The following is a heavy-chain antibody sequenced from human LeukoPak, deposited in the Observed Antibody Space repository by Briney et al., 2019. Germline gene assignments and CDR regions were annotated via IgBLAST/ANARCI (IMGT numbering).Heavy chain of an antibody. CDR2: ISGSGGST. J-gene: IGHJ4*02. CDR3: AKGKVVTGIDY. D-gene: IGHD2-21*02. Sequence: GGSLRLSCAASGFTFSNYAMSWVRQAPGKGLEWVSAISGSGGSTFYADSVKGRFTISRDNSKNTLYLQMTSLRAEDTAVYYCAKGKVVTGIDYWGQGTLVTVSS. V-gene: IGHV3-23*01. CDR1: GFTFSNYA.